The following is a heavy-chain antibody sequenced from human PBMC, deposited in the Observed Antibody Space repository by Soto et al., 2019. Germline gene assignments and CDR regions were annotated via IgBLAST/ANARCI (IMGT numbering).Heavy chain of an antibody. CDR2: INTYNGNT. V-gene: IGHV1-18*01. CDR1: GYTFTRYG. D-gene: IGHD3-16*01. CDR3: AMVDVYVTPSPQDV. J-gene: IGHJ6*02. Sequence: QVQLVQSGAEVKNPGASVKVSCKASGYTFTRYGIDWARQAPGQGLEWMGWINTYNGNTNYAQNVQGRVTLTTDTSTSTAYMELRSLRSNDTAIYYGAMVDVYVTPSPQDVWGQGTTVIVSS.